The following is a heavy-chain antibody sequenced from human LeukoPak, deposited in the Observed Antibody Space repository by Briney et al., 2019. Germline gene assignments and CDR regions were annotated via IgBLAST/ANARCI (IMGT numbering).Heavy chain of an antibody. Sequence: GRSLRLSCAASGFTFSSYGMHWVRQAPDKGLEWVAVISYDGSNKYYADSVKGRFTISRDNSKNTLYLQMNSLRAEDTAVYYCASPYCSSTSCPIDYWGQGTLVTVSS. CDR1: GFTFSSYG. V-gene: IGHV3-30*03. CDR2: ISYDGSNK. J-gene: IGHJ4*02. CDR3: ASPYCSSTSCPIDY. D-gene: IGHD2-2*01.